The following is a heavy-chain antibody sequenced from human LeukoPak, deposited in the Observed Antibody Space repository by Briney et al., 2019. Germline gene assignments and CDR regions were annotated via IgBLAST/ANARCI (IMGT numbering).Heavy chain of an antibody. CDR3: ARDGQSELLWFGELATHYYGMDV. CDR1: GFTVSSNY. CDR2: IYSGGST. D-gene: IGHD3-10*01. Sequence: GGSLRLSCAASGFTVSSNYMSWVRQAPGKGLEWVSVIYSGGSTYYADSVKGRFTISGDNSKNTLYLQMNSLRAEDTAVYYCARDGQSELLWFGELATHYYGMDVWGQGTTVTVSS. V-gene: IGHV3-66*01. J-gene: IGHJ6*02.